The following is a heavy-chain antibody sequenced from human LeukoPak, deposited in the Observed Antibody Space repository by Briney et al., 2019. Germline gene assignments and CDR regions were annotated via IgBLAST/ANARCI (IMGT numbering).Heavy chain of an antibody. CDR3: AIENYYDSSGYYYASWFDP. Sequence: ASVKLSCTASGYTFTSYGIIWVRRAPGQGLGWMGWISAYNGNTNYAQKLQGRVTMTTDTSTSTAYMELRSLRSDDTAVYYSAIENYYDSSGYYYASWFDPGGQGTLVTVSS. CDR2: ISAYNGNT. D-gene: IGHD3-22*01. V-gene: IGHV1-18*01. CDR1: GYTFTSYG. J-gene: IGHJ5*02.